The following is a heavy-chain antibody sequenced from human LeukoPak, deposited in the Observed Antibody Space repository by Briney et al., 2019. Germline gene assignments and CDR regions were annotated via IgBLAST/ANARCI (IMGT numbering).Heavy chain of an antibody. V-gene: IGHV3-23*01. D-gene: IGHD4-17*01. Sequence: PGGSLRLSCAASGFTFSIYAMSCVRQAPGKGLEWVSTISGSGDRTLYADSVKGRFTISRDNFKNTLYLQMNSLRAEDTALYHCAKDPNGDYIGAFDMWGQGTMVTVSS. CDR2: ISGSGDRT. CDR3: AKDPNGDYIGAFDM. CDR1: GFTFSIYA. J-gene: IGHJ3*02.